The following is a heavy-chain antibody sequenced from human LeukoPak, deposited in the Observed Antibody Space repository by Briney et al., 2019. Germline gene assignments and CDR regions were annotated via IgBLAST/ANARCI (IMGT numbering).Heavy chain of an antibody. V-gene: IGHV4-59*01. CDR3: ARDSSMITFGGVIDSYFDY. CDR1: GGSISSYY. J-gene: IGHJ4*02. D-gene: IGHD3-16*02. CDR2: IYYSGST. Sequence: SETLSLTCTVSGGSISSYYWSWIRQPPGKGLEWIGYIYYSGSTNYDPSLKSRVTISVDTSKNQFSLKLSSVTAADTAVYYCARDSSMITFGGVIDSYFDYWGQGTLVTVSS.